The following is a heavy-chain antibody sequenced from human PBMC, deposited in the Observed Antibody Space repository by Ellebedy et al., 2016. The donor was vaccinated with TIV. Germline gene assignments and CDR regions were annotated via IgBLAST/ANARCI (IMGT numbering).Heavy chain of an antibody. J-gene: IGHJ3*02. CDR3: ARSDPDDAFDI. CDR2: INPNSGGT. V-gene: IGHV1-2*04. CDR1: GYTFTGYY. Sequence: ASVKVSXXASGYTFTGYYMHWARQAPGQGLEWMGWINPNSGGTNYAQKFQGWVTMTRDTSISTAYMELSRLRSDDTAVYYCARSDPDDAFDIWGQGTMVTVSS.